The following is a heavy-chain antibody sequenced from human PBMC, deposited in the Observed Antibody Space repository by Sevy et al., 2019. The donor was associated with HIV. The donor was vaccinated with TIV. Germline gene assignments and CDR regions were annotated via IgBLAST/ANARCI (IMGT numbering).Heavy chain of an antibody. Sequence: ASVKVSCKASGFTFTSSAVQWVRQARGQRLEWIGWIVVGSGNTNYAQKFQERVTITRDMSTSTAYMELSSLRSEDTAVYYCAAEVPIQLWPNFDYWGQGTLVTVSS. CDR3: AAEVPIQLWPNFDY. J-gene: IGHJ4*02. D-gene: IGHD5-18*01. CDR1: GFTFTSSA. CDR2: IVVGSGNT. V-gene: IGHV1-58*01.